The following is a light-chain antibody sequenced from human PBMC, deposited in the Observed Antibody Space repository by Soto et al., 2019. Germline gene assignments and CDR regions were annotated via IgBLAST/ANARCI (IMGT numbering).Light chain of an antibody. V-gene: IGLV2-14*01. Sequence: QSALTQPASVSGSPGQSITIFCTGTSSDIGGYNYVSWYQQSPGKAPKLIIYDISYRPSGVSNRFSGSKSGNTASLTISGLQAEDEAEYWCSSYTSSNTLHLVFGGGTKLTVL. CDR1: SSDIGGYNY. CDR2: DIS. J-gene: IGLJ2*01. CDR3: SSYTSSNTLHLV.